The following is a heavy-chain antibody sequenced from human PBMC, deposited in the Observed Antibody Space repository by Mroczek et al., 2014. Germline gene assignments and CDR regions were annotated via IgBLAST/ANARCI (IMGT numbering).Heavy chain of an antibody. CDR2: ISSSSSYI. J-gene: IGHJ4*02. D-gene: IGHD2-2*01. V-gene: IGHV3-21*01. CDR1: GFTFSSYS. Sequence: VQLVESGGGLVKPGGSLRLSCAASGFTFSSYSMNWVRQAPGKGLEWVSSISSSSSYIYYADSVKGRFTISRDNAKNSLYLQMNSLRAEDTAVYYCARNEHQLQQTFDYWGQGTLVTVSS. CDR3: ARNEHQLQQTFDY.